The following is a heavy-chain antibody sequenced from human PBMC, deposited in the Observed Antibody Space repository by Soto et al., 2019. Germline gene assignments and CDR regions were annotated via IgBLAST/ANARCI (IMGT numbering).Heavy chain of an antibody. J-gene: IGHJ6*02. Sequence: SSETLSLTCAVYGGSFSGYYWSWIRQPPGKGLEWMGEINHSGSTNYNPSLKSRVTISVDTSKNQFSLKLSSVTAADTAVYYCARGRQQWLVPRQHYYYGMDVWGQGTTVTVS. CDR1: GGSFSGYY. V-gene: IGHV4-34*01. CDR2: INHSGST. D-gene: IGHD6-19*01. CDR3: ARGRQQWLVPRQHYYYGMDV.